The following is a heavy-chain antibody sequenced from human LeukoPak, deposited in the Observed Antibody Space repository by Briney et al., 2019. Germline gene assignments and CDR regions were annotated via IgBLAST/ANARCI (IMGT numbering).Heavy chain of an antibody. CDR1: GYTFTSNY. CDR3: ARGRYFDITPFDY. V-gene: IGHV1-2*02. CDR2: INPNSGGT. Sequence: ASVKVSCKTAGYTFTSNYIHWLRQAPGQGLEWMGWINPNSGGTNYAQKFQGRVTMTRDTSISTAYMELSRLRSDDTAVYYCARGRYFDITPFDYWGQGTLVTVSS. D-gene: IGHD3-9*01. J-gene: IGHJ4*02.